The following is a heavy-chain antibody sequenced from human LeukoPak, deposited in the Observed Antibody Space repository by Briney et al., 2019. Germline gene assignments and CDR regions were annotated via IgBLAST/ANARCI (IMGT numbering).Heavy chain of an antibody. CDR3: TRVVVRSGYDYSDY. V-gene: IGHV3-53*01. CDR2: IYSGGST. J-gene: IGHJ4*02. D-gene: IGHD5-12*01. CDR1: GFTVSSNY. Sequence: TGGSLRLSCAASGFTVSSNYMSWVRQAPGKGLEWVSVIYSGGSTYYVDSVKGRFTISRDNSKNTLYLQMNSLRAEDTAVYYCTRVVVRSGYDYSDYWGQGTLVTVSS.